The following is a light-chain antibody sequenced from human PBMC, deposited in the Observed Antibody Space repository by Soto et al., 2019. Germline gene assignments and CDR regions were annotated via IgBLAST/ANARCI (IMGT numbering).Light chain of an antibody. Sequence: EIVMTQSPATLSVSPGERATLSCRASQSVSSNLAWYQQKPGQAPRLLIYGASTRATGIPARFSGSGSGTDFTLTISRLEPEDFAVYYCQQYGSSRWTFGQGTKVEMK. J-gene: IGKJ1*01. V-gene: IGKV3-15*01. CDR2: GAS. CDR1: QSVSSN. CDR3: QQYGSSRWT.